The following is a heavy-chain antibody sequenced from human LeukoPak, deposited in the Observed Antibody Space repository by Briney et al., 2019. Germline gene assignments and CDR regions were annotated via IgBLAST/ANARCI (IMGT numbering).Heavy chain of an antibody. V-gene: IGHV4-30-2*01. CDR3: ARGRYCSSSSCYRRGYDYYGMDV. Sequence: PSETLSLTCAVSGGSISSGGYSWSWIRQPPGKGLEWIGYIYHSGSTYYNPSLKSRVTISVDRSKNQFSLKLSSATAADTAVYYCARGRYCSSSSCYRRGYDYYGMDVWGQGTRSPSP. J-gene: IGHJ6*02. D-gene: IGHD2-2*02. CDR2: IYHSGST. CDR1: GGSISSGGYS.